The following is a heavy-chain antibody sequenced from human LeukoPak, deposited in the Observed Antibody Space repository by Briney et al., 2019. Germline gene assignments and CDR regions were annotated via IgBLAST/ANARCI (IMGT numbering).Heavy chain of an antibody. Sequence: GGSLRLSCAASGFTFSHYWMTWVRQAPGKGLEWVAQINQDGSEEYYMDSVKARFTISRDNAKNSVFLQMNSLRAEDTAVYYCVRDGGISGYDLLDYWGQGTLVTVSS. CDR3: VRDGGISGYDLLDY. V-gene: IGHV3-7*01. D-gene: IGHD5-12*01. CDR2: INQDGSEE. CDR1: GFTFSHYW. J-gene: IGHJ4*02.